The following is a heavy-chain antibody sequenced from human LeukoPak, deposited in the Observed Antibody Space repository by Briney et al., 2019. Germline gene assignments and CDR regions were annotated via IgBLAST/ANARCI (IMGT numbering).Heavy chain of an antibody. J-gene: IGHJ4*02. Sequence: GGSLRLSCAASGFSSSTYAMQWVRQSPGKGLEWVAAISYDGINKYYADSVKGRFTLSRDNSKNTLSLQMNSLTTADTAVYYCARTMTYYDGTGFSSGGEWYYFDSWGQGTLVTVSS. CDR2: ISYDGINK. D-gene: IGHD3-22*01. CDR1: GFSSSTYA. CDR3: ARTMTYYDGTGFSSGGEWYYFDS. V-gene: IGHV3-30*04.